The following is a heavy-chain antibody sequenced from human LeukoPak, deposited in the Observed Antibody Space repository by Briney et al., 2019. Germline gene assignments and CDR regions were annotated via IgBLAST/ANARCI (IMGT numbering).Heavy chain of an antibody. J-gene: IGHJ6*02. Sequence: SETLSLTCTVSGGSISSYYWSWIRQPPGKGLEWIGYIYYSGSTNYNPSLKSRGTISVDTSKNQFSLKLSSVTAADTAVYYCARGPDSSGWYGVVNYYYYYGMDVWGQGTTVTVSS. CDR1: GGSISSYY. D-gene: IGHD6-19*01. CDR3: ARGPDSSGWYGVVNYYYYYGMDV. CDR2: IYYSGST. V-gene: IGHV4-59*01.